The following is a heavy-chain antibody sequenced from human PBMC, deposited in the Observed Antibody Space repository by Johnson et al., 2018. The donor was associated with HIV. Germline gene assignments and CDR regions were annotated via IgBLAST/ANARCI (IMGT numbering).Heavy chain of an antibody. CDR1: GFTFSNYG. J-gene: IGHJ3*02. Sequence: QVQLVESGGGVVQPGRSLRLSCAASGFTFSNYGMHWVRQTPGKGLEWVAVISYDGSNKYYADSVRGRFTISRENSKNTLYLQMNSLRAEETAVYYCAKGNGDCRSDAFDIWGQGTMVTVSS. CDR3: AKGNGDCRSDAFDI. D-gene: IGHD4-17*01. CDR2: ISYDGSNK. V-gene: IGHV3-30*18.